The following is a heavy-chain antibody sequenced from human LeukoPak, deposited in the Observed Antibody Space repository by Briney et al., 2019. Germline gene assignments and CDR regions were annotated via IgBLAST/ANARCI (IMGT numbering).Heavy chain of an antibody. V-gene: IGHV3-23*01. CDR2: ISGSGVST. J-gene: IGHJ6*03. CDR1: GFTFRTSG. D-gene: IGHD1-26*01. Sequence: GGSLRLSCAASGFTFRTSGMSWVRQAPGKGLEWVSAISGSGVSTYYADSVKGRFTISRDNSKNTLYLQMNSLRAEDTAVYYCARDGYSGSYYRLYYFFMDVWGKGTTVTVSS. CDR3: ARDGYSGSYYRLYYFFMDV.